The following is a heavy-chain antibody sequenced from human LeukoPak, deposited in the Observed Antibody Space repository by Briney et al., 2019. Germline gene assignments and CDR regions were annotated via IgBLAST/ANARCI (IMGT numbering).Heavy chain of an antibody. Sequence: GGSLRLSCAASGFTFSSYAMSWVRQAPGKGLECVSAIIGSGGSTYYADSVTGRLTISRDNSKNTLYLQMNGLRAEDTAVYYCAKSHVDTVYNYYFDYWGQGTLVTVSS. CDR3: AKSHVDTVYNYYFDY. CDR1: GFTFSSYA. V-gene: IGHV3-23*01. J-gene: IGHJ4*02. D-gene: IGHD5-18*01. CDR2: IIGSGGST.